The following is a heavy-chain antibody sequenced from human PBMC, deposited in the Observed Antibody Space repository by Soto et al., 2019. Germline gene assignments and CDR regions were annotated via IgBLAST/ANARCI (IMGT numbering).Heavy chain of an antibody. D-gene: IGHD1-1*01. CDR3: ARDGGTTMDYYYYYYGMDV. CDR2: ISYDGSNK. CDR1: GFTFSTYA. V-gene: IGHV3-30-3*01. J-gene: IGHJ6*02. Sequence: PGGSLILSCAASGFTFSTYAMHWVRQAPGKGLEWVAVISYDGSNKYYGDSVKGRFTISRDNSKNTLYLQMNSLRAEDTAVYYCARDGGTTMDYYYYYYGMDVWGQGTTVTVSS.